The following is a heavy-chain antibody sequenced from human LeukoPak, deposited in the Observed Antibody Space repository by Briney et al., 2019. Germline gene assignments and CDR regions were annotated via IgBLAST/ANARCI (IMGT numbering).Heavy chain of an antibody. CDR1: GGSISTYY. J-gene: IGHJ4*02. V-gene: IGHV4-4*08. Sequence: SETLSLTCTVSGGSISTYYWSWIRQPPGKGLEWIGRIYTSGSTNYNPSPKSRVTISVDTSKNQFSLKLSSVTAADTAVYYCARDRGGRDGYNFGYWGQGTPVTVSS. D-gene: IGHD5-24*01. CDR3: ARDRGGRDGYNFGY. CDR2: IYTSGST.